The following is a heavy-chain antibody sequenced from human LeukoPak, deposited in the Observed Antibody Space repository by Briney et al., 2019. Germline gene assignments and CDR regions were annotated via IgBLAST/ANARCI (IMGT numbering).Heavy chain of an antibody. D-gene: IGHD3-16*01. CDR2: ISGGGVTT. CDR3: ARNQQLGGHSYYYYGMDV. J-gene: IGHJ6*02. Sequence: GGSPRLSCVGSGFTSIAYALTWARQAPGKGLEWVSGISGGGVTTYYADSVKGRFTISRDNSKNTLYLQMNSLRADDTAIFYCARNQQLGGHSYYYYGMDVWGQGTTVTVSS. V-gene: IGHV3-23*01. CDR1: GFTSIAYA.